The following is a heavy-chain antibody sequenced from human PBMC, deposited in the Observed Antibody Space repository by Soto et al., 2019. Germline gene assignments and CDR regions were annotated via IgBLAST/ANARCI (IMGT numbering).Heavy chain of an antibody. D-gene: IGHD2-8*02. CDR3: VPGGGGVQVFLLFFAY. Sequence: SETLSLTCAVYGGSFSGYYWSWIRQPPGKGLEWIGEINHSGSTNYNPSLKSRVTISVDTSKNQFSLKLSSVTAADTAVYYCVPGGGGVQVFLLFFAYGPKGT. CDR2: INHSGST. V-gene: IGHV4-34*01. CDR1: GGSFSGYY. J-gene: IGHJ4*02.